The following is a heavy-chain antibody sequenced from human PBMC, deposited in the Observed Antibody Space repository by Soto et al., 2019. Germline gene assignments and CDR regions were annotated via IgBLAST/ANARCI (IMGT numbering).Heavy chain of an antibody. CDR1: GYTLTSYF. J-gene: IGHJ4*02. Sequence: ALVKVSCKTSGYTLTSYFRHWVRQTPGQRLEWMGWINAGNGNTKYSQKFQGRVSITRDTSANTAYMELSSLRSEDTAVYYCARAWVVVTAPDYWGQGTLVTVSS. D-gene: IGHD2-21*02. CDR3: ARAWVVVTAPDY. CDR2: INAGNGNT. V-gene: IGHV1-3*01.